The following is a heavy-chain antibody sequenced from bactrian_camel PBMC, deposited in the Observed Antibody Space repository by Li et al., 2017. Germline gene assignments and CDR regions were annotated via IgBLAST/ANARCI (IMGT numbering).Heavy chain of an antibody. CDR3: TARYEFGLGACSGVGGLGF. V-gene: IGHV3S40*01. CDR2: IYSLDGST. J-gene: IGHJ6*01. D-gene: IGHD1*01. CDR1: GSTTGSHC. Sequence: VQLVESGGGSVQLGGSLKLSCAVSGSTTGSHCIGWFRQAPGKEREGVAAIYSLDGSTYYDDSVKGRFTISQDDSKHTVYLQMNSLTPEDTSTYYCTARYEFGLGACSGVGGLGFWGQGTQ.